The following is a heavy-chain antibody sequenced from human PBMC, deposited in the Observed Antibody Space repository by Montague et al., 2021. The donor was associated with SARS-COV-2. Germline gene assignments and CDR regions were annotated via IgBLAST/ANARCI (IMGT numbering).Heavy chain of an antibody. V-gene: IGHV4-34*01. Sequence: SETLSLTCAVYGGSLSGYYWSWIRQPPGKGLEWIGEINHSGSTNXNPSLKGRVTISLDTSKNQFSLKLSSVTAADTAVYYCARGRRRYNWRDETSYYYGMDVWGQGTTVTVSS. CDR2: INHSGST. CDR3: ARGRRRYNWRDETSYYYGMDV. J-gene: IGHJ6*02. CDR1: GGSLSGYY. D-gene: IGHD1-20*01.